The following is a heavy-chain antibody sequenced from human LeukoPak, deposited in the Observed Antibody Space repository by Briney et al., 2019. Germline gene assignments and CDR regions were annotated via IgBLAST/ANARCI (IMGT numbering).Heavy chain of an antibody. V-gene: IGHV1-58*02. CDR1: GFTFTSSA. J-gene: IGHJ2*01. CDR2: IVVGSGNT. D-gene: IGHD3-22*01. CDR3: AADEYYYDSSGYYNWFFDL. Sequence: SVKVSFKASGFTFTSSAMQWVRQARGQRLEWIGWIVVGSGNTNYAQKFQERVTITRDMSTSTAYMELSSLRSEDTAVYYCAADEYYYDSSGYYNWFFDLWGRGTLVTVSS.